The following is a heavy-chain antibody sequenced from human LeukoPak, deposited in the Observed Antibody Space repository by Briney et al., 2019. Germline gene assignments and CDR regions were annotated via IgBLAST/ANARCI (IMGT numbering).Heavy chain of an antibody. D-gene: IGHD3-10*01. J-gene: IGHJ4*02. V-gene: IGHV3-23*01. CDR3: AKELLLWFGDQVGFDY. Sequence: GGSLRLSCAASGFTFSSYAMSWVRQAPGKGLEWVSAISGSGGSTYYADSVKGRFTISRDNSKNTLYLQMNSLRAEDTAVYYCAKELLLWFGDQVGFDYWGQGTLVTVSS. CDR1: GFTFSSYA. CDR2: ISGSGGST.